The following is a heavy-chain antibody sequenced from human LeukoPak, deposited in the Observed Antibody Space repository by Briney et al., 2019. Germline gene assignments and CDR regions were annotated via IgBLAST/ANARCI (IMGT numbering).Heavy chain of an antibody. J-gene: IGHJ3*02. Sequence: PGGSLRLSCAAYGFSFSSYEMNWVRQAPGKGLEWVSYISASGTTIYYADSVKGRFTISRDNAEKSLYLQMNSLRAEDTAVYYCARDPDDYPGVAFDIWGQGTMVTVSS. CDR3: ARDPDDYPGVAFDI. CDR1: GFSFSSYE. D-gene: IGHD4-11*01. V-gene: IGHV3-48*03. CDR2: ISASGTTI.